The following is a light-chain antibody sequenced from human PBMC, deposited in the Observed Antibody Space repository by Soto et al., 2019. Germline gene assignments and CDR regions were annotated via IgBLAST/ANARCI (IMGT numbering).Light chain of an antibody. CDR1: QSINTW. J-gene: IGKJ3*01. CDR2: GAS. Sequence: DIQMTQSPSTLSASVGDRVTITCRASQSINTWLAWYQQKPGKAPKVLIYGASSLESGVPSRISGSGSGTEFTLTISSLQPDDFANYDCQQYTNYLTFGPGTKVDIK. V-gene: IGKV1-5*01. CDR3: QQYTNYLT.